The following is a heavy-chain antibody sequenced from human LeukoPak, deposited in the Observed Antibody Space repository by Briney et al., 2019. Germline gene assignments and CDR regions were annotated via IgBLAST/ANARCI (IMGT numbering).Heavy chain of an antibody. V-gene: IGHV3-15*01. CDR1: GFTFSNAW. CDR3: TTRPDDYPWWD. J-gene: IGHJ4*02. CDR2: IKSKTDGGTT. D-gene: IGHD2-15*01. Sequence: GGSLRLSCAASGFTFSNAWMSWVRQAPGEGLGWVGRIKSKTDGGTTDYAAPVKGRFTISRDDSKNTLYLQMNSLKTEDTAVYYCTTRPDDYPWWDWGQGTLVTVSS.